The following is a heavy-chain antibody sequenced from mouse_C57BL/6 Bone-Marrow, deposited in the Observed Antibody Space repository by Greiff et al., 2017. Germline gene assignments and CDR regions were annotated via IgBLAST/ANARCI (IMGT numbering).Heavy chain of an antibody. J-gene: IGHJ1*03. D-gene: IGHD2-12*01. CDR1: GFTFSSYG. V-gene: IGHV5-6*01. CDR2: ISSGGSYT. Sequence: EVKLVESGGDLVKPGGSLKLSCAASGFTFSSYGMSWVRQTPDKRLEWVATISSGGSYTYYPDSVKGRFTISRDNAKNTLYLQMSSLKSEDTAMDYCARHYYIWYFDVWGTGTTVTVSS. CDR3: ARHYYIWYFDV.